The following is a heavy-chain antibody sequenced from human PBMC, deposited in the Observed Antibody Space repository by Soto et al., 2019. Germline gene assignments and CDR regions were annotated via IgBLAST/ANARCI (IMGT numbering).Heavy chain of an antibody. J-gene: IGHJ3*02. V-gene: IGHV1-2*04. CDR3: ARDSYYDSSGYYLDAFDI. CDR2: INPNSGGT. CDR1: GYTFTGYY. Sequence: QVQLVQSGAEVKKPGASVKVSCNASGYTFTGYYMHWVRQAPGQGLEWMGWINPNSGGTNYAQKFQGWVTMTRDTSISTAYMELSRLRSDDTAVYYCARDSYYDSSGYYLDAFDIWGQGTMVTVSS. D-gene: IGHD3-22*01.